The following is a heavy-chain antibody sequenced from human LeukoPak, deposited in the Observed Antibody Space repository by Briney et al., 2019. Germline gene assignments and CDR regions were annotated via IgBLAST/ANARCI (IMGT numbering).Heavy chain of an antibody. Sequence: GGSLRLSCAASGFTFSSYSMNWVRQAPGKGLEWVSSISSSSSYIYYADSVKGRFTISRDNAKNSLYLQMNSLRAEDTAVYYCARAQYVNAFDIWAKGQWSPSLQ. J-gene: IGHJ3*02. CDR1: GFTFSSYS. CDR3: ARAQYVNAFDI. V-gene: IGHV3-21*01. CDR2: ISSSSSYI. D-gene: IGHD3-16*01.